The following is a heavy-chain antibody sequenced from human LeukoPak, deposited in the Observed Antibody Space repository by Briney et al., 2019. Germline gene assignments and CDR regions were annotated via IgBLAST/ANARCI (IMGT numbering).Heavy chain of an antibody. V-gene: IGHV3-30-3*01. CDR1: GLTFNYYA. CDR2: ISYDGNNK. CDR3: AKDRHPGVAGSWYYFDY. J-gene: IGHJ4*02. Sequence: GGSLRLSCAVSGLTFNYYAFHWVRQAPGKGLEWVTVISYDGNNKYYADSVKGRFTISRDNSKNTLYLQMNSLRADDTALYYCAKDRHPGVAGSWYYFDYWGQGTLVTVSS. D-gene: IGHD2-15*01.